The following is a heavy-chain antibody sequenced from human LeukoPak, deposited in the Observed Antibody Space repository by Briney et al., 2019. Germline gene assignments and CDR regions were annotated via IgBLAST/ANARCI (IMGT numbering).Heavy chain of an antibody. CDR3: AKDLRSDYYFDY. V-gene: IGHV3-21*04. CDR2: ISSSSSYI. Sequence: GGSLRLSCAASGFTFSSYSMNWVRQAPGKGLEWVSSISSSSSYIYYADSVKGRFTISRDNAKNSLYLQMNSLRAEDTALYYCAKDLRSDYYFDYWGQGTLVTVSS. CDR1: GFTFSSYS. D-gene: IGHD3/OR15-3a*01. J-gene: IGHJ4*02.